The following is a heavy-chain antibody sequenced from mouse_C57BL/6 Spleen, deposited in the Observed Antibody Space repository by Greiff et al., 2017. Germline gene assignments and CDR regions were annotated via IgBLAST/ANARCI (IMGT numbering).Heavy chain of an antibody. D-gene: IGHD4-1*01. Sequence: DVHLVESEGGLVQPGSSMKLSCTASGFTFSDYYMAWVRQVPEKGLEWVANINYDGSSTYYLDSLKSRFIISRDNAKNILYLQMSSLKSEDTATYYCARGENWVFDYWGQGTTLTVSS. CDR2: INYDGSST. CDR3: ARGENWVFDY. J-gene: IGHJ2*01. CDR1: GFTFSDYY. V-gene: IGHV5-16*01.